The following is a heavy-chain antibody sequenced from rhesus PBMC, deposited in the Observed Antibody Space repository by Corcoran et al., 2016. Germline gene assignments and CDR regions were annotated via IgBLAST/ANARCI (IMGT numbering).Heavy chain of an antibody. J-gene: IGHJ5-2*02. CDR2: IDGNSANT. CDR3: ARNTRYSKFVRTISSFDV. D-gene: IGHD4-23*01. Sequence: QVKLQQWGEGLVKASETLSLTCAVYDGSVSGYYYWNWIRQPPGKGLAWTGYIDGNSANTNYSPSLQNRVTTSKDTSKNQFSLKVRFVTAADTAVYYCARNTRYSKFVRTISSFDVWGRGFLVTVSS. V-gene: IGHV4-73*01. CDR1: DGSVSGYYY.